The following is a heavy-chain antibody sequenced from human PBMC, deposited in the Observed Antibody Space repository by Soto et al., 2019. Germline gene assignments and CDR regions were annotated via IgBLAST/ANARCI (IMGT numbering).Heavy chain of an antibody. CDR1: GFTFSSYA. Sequence: GGSLRLSCAVSGFTFSSYAMSWVRQAPGKGLEWVSGISGSGGSTNYADSVKGRFTISRDNSKNTLYLQMNSLRAEDMAIYYCAKERGVAVAGVDYWGQGTLVTVS. V-gene: IGHV3-23*01. CDR2: ISGSGGST. CDR3: AKERGVAVAGVDY. J-gene: IGHJ4*02. D-gene: IGHD6-19*01.